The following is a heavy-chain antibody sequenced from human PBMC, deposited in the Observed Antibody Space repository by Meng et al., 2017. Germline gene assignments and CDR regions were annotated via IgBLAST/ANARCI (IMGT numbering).Heavy chain of an antibody. CDR2: ISAYNGNT. V-gene: IGHV1-18*01. CDR3: ARVGLKLGPSRGSWYFDR. D-gene: IGHD7-27*01. J-gene: IGHJ2*01. CDR1: GYTFTSYG. Sequence: VPLVESGAWVKKPGASMNSSCKASGYTFTSYGISWVRQAPGQGLEWMGWISAYNGNTNYAQKLQGRVTMTTDTSTSTAYMELRSLRSDDTAVYYCARVGLKLGPSRGSWYFDRWGRGTLVTVSS.